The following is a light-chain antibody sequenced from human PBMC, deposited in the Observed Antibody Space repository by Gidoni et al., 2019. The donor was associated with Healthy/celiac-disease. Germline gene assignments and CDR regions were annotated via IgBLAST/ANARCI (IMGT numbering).Light chain of an antibody. CDR2: GAS. CDR1: QSVSSRY. V-gene: IGKV3-20*01. J-gene: IGKJ2*01. Sequence: EIVLTQSPGTLSLSPGERATLSCRASQSVSSRYLAWYQQKPGQASRLLIYGASSRATGIPDRFSGSGSGTDFTLTISRLEPEDFAVYYCQQYGSSPPMYTFXQXTKLEIK. CDR3: QQYGSSPPMYT.